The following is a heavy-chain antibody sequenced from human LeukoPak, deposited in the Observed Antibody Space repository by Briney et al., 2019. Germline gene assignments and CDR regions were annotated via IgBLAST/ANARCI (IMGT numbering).Heavy chain of an antibody. J-gene: IGHJ4*02. Sequence: GASLRLSCAASGFTFSTYEMNWVRQAPGKGLEWVSSIGTDGYSYSAVSVKGRFTISRDNAKSTLYLQMDSLTVEDTALYYCARGTIGGNPASTYWGQGTLVTVSS. V-gene: IGHV3-21*06. CDR3: ARGTIGGNPASTY. CDR1: GFTFSTYE. CDR2: IGTDGYS. D-gene: IGHD4-23*01.